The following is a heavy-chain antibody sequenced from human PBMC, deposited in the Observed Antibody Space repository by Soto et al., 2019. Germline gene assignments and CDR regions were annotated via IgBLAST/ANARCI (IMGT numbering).Heavy chain of an antibody. CDR1: GGSISSGGYY. CDR3: ATNGGFGELRLFDY. J-gene: IGHJ4*02. Sequence: QVQLQESGPGLVKPSQTLSLTGTVSGGSISSGGYYWSWIRQHPGKGLEWIGYIYYSGSTYYNPSLKSRVTISVDTSKNQFSLKLNSVTAADTAVYYCATNGGFGELRLFDYWGQGTLVTVSS. D-gene: IGHD3-10*01. CDR2: IYYSGST. V-gene: IGHV4-31*03.